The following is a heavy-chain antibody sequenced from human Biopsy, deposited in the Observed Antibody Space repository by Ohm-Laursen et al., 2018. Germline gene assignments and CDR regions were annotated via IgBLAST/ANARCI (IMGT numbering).Heavy chain of an antibody. V-gene: IGHV4-34*08. J-gene: IGHJ4*02. CDR3: GNEVHGRDY. CDR2: IHQAGTT. Sequence: SETLSLTCAVFGKTFSDYQWSWIRQPPGKGLEWIGQIHQAGTTIYNPSLKSRVSISADASKYEFSLRLTSVAAADTAVYLCGNEVHGRDYWGLGAQVTVSS. D-gene: IGHD2-15*01. CDR1: GKTFSDYQ.